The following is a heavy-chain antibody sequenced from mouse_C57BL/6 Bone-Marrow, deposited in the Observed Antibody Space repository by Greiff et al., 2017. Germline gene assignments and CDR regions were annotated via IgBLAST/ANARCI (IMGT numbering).Heavy chain of an antibody. CDR3: TTGYYDV. CDR1: GFNIKDDY. Sequence: EVKLMESGAELVRPGASVKLSCTASGFNIKDDYMHWVKQRPEQGLEWIGWIDPENGDTEYAPKFQGKDTITADTSSNTANLQLSSLTSEDTAVYYCTTGYYDVWGTGTTVTVSS. J-gene: IGHJ1*03. V-gene: IGHV14-4*01. CDR2: IDPENGDT.